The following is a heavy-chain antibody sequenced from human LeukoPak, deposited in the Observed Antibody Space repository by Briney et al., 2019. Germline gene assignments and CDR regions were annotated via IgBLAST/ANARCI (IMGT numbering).Heavy chain of an antibody. J-gene: IGHJ4*02. CDR2: ISYDGSNK. Sequence: GGSLRLSCAASGFTSSSYAMHWVRQAPGKGLEWVAVISYDGSNKYYADSVKGRFTISRDNSKNTLYLQMNSLRAEDTAVYYCARDALYCSGGSCSKGPPFDYWGQGTLVTVSS. CDR1: GFTSSSYA. V-gene: IGHV3-30*04. D-gene: IGHD2-15*01. CDR3: ARDALYCSGGSCSKGPPFDY.